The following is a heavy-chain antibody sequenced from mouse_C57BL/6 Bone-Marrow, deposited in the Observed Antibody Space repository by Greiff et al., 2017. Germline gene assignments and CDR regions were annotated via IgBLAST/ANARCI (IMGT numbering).Heavy chain of an antibody. CDR3: ARWLLRFYYFDY. CDR1: GYTFTSYW. D-gene: IGHD2-3*01. J-gene: IGHJ2*01. CDR2: IDPSDSYT. V-gene: IGHV1-59*01. Sequence: VQLQQPGAELVRPGTSVTLSCKASGYTFTSYWMHWVKQRPGQGLEWIGVIDPSDSYTNYNQKFKGKATLTVDTSSSTAYMQLSSLTSEDSAVYYCARWLLRFYYFDYWGQGTTLTVSS.